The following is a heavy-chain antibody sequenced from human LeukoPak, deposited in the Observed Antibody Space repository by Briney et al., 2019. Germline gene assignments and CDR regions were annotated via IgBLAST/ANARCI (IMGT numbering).Heavy chain of an antibody. Sequence: GGSLRLSCAASGFTFSSYAMHWVRQAPGKGLEYVSAISSNGGSTYYANSVKGRFTISRDNSKNTLYLQMGSLRAEDTAVYYCARDGGWSGYSYGYDYFDYWGQGTLVTVSS. CDR3: ARDGGWSGYSYGYDYFDY. CDR1: GFTFSSYA. J-gene: IGHJ4*02. V-gene: IGHV3-64*01. D-gene: IGHD5-18*01. CDR2: ISSNGGST.